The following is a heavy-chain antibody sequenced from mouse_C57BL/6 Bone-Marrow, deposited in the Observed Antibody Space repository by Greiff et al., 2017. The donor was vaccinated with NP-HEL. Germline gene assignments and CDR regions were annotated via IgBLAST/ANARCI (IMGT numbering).Heavy chain of an antibody. CDR2: IYPRSGNT. CDR1: GYTFTSYG. V-gene: IGHV1-81*01. Sequence: VKLQESGAELARPGASVKLSCKASGYTFTSYGISWVKQRTGQGLEWIGEIYPRSGNTYYNEKFKGKATLTADKSSSTAYMELRSLTSEDSAVYFCAKGTAFAYWGQGTLVTVSA. J-gene: IGHJ3*01. CDR3: AKGTAFAY. D-gene: IGHD1-2*01.